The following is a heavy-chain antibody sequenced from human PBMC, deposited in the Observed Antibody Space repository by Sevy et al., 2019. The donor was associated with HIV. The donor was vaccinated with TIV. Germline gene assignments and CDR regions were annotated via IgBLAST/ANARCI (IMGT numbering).Heavy chain of an antibody. Sequence: GGSLRLSCAASGFTFSSYAMSWVRQAPGKGLEWVSAISGSGGSTYYADSVKGRFTISRDNSKNTLYLQMNSVIAEDTAVYYCAKAMVQGVKAGWYFDYWGQGTLVTVSS. CDR3: AKAMVQGVKAGWYFDY. D-gene: IGHD3-10*01. CDR2: ISGSGGST. J-gene: IGHJ4*02. V-gene: IGHV3-23*01. CDR1: GFTFSSYA.